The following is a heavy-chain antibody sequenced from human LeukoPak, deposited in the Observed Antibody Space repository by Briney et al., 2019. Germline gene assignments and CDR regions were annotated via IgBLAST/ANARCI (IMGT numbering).Heavy chain of an antibody. V-gene: IGHV1-69*04. CDR3: ARSPGLYCSSTSCYQMDV. CDR1: GGTFSSYA. J-gene: IGHJ6*02. D-gene: IGHD2-2*01. Sequence: SVKVSRKASGGTFSSYAISWVRQAPGQGLEWMGRIIPILGIANYAQKFQGRVTITADKSTSTAYMELSSLRSEDTAVYYCARSPGLYCSSTSCYQMDVWGQGTTVTVSS. CDR2: IIPILGIA.